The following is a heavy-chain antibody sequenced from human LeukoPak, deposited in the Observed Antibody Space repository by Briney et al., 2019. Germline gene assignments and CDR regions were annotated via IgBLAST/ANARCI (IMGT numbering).Heavy chain of an antibody. CDR1: EFNVSSLY. V-gene: IGHV3-53*01. CDR3: AKIWSSGWYHFDY. J-gene: IGHJ4*02. Sequence: GGALRLSCVGSEFNVSSLYMSWVRQAPGRGLEWVSVIYGGGTTNYADSAQGRFTISRDNSKNTLYLQMNSLRADDTAVYHCAKIWSSGWYHFDYWGQGTLVTVSS. D-gene: IGHD6-19*01. CDR2: IYGGGTT.